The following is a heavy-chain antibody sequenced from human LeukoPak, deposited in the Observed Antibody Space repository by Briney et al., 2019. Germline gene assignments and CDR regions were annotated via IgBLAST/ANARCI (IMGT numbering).Heavy chain of an antibody. CDR3: ATVLDSLDAFDT. CDR1: GGSISSSSYY. CDR2: IYYSGST. D-gene: IGHD3-22*01. J-gene: IGHJ3*02. Sequence: SETLSLTCTVSGGSISSSSYYWGWVRQPPGKGLEWVGSIYYSGSTYYKLSLKSRVTISQDTSKNHFSLRLSSVTAADTAVYYCATVLDSLDAFDTWGQGTMVTVSS. V-gene: IGHV4-39*07.